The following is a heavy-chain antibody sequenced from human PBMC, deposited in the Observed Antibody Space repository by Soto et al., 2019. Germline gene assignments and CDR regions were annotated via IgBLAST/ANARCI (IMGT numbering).Heavy chain of an antibody. J-gene: IGHJ5*02. CDR1: GFSLSTSGVG. V-gene: IGHV2-5*01. CDR2: IYWNDDK. D-gene: IGHD6-13*01. Sequence: QITLKESGPTLVKPTQTLTLTCTFSGFSLSTSGVGVGWIRQPPGKALEWLALIYWNDDKRYSPSLKSRLTITKDTSKNQVVLTMTNMDPVDTATYYCAHQTIAAADPLLNWFDPWGQGTLVTVSS. CDR3: AHQTIAAADPLLNWFDP.